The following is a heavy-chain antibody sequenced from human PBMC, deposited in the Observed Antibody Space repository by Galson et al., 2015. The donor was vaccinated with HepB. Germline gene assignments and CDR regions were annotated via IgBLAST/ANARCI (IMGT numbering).Heavy chain of an antibody. Sequence: CAISGDSVSSTSAAWNWIRQSPSRGLEWLGRTWYRSKWNNGYAASVKSRITINPDTSKNQFSLHLNSVTPEDTAVYYCARSTGDLDYWGQGTLVTVSS. CDR1: GDSVSSTSAA. D-gene: IGHD3-10*01. CDR2: TWYRSKWNN. V-gene: IGHV6-1*01. J-gene: IGHJ4*02. CDR3: ARSTGDLDY.